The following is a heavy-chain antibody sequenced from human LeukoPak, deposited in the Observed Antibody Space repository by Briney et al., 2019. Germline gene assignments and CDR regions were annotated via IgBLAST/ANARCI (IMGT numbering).Heavy chain of an antibody. Sequence: SETLSLTCTVSGGSISSSSYYWGWIRQPPGKGLECLGSIYYSGSTYYNPSLKSRVTISVDTSKNQFSLKLSSVTAADTAVYYCARLTRIDSSGYGNFDYWGQGTLVTVSS. J-gene: IGHJ4*02. CDR2: IYYSGST. V-gene: IGHV4-39*01. D-gene: IGHD3-22*01. CDR3: ARLTRIDSSGYGNFDY. CDR1: GGSISSSSYY.